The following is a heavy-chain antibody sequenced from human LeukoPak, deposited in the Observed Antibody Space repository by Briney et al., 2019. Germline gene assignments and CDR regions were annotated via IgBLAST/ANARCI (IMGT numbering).Heavy chain of an antibody. J-gene: IGHJ4*02. CDR2: IKEDGREK. CDR1: GFIFSSYW. V-gene: IGHV3-7*01. CDR3: ARRGGSYYADDY. D-gene: IGHD1-26*01. Sequence: GGSLRLSCETSGFIFSSYWMSWFRQAPGKGLEWVANIKEDGREKNYVDSVKGRFTISRDNTKNSLYLQMNRLRAEDTAIYYCARRGGSYYADDYWGQGNQVTASS.